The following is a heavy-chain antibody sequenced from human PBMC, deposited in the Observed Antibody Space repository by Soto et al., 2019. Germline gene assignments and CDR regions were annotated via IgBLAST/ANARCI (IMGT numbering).Heavy chain of an antibody. CDR1: EFTFSSYA. CDR2: ISGSGGST. J-gene: IGHJ6*02. CDR3: AKGGLYGSGSYYNGGNYYYYGMDV. Sequence: PGGFLRLSCAASEFTFSSYAMSWARQAPGKGLEWVSSISGSGGSTYYADSVKGRFTISRDNSKNTLYLQMNSLRAGDTAVYYCAKGGLYGSGSYYNGGNYYYYGMDVWGQGTTVTVSS. V-gene: IGHV3-23*01. D-gene: IGHD3-10*01.